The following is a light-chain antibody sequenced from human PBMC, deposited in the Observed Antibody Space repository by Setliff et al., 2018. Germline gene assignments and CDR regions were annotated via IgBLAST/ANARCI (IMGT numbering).Light chain of an antibody. J-gene: IGLJ1*01. CDR3: SSYTVGSTLSV. Sequence: QSALAQPASVSGSPGQSITFSCTGSSSDVGGYDYVSWYQQHPGKAPKLLIYDVTNRPSGVSNRFSGSKSGNTASLTISGLQAEDEAEYFCSSYTVGSTLSVFGTGTEVTVL. CDR1: SSDVGGYDY. CDR2: DVT. V-gene: IGLV2-14*03.